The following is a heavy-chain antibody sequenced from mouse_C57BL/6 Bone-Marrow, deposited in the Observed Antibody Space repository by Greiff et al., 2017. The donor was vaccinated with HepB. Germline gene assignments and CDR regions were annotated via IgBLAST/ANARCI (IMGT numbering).Heavy chain of an antibody. D-gene: IGHD4-1*01. J-gene: IGHJ1*03. CDR2: IPPNSGST. CDR1: GSTFTSYW. CDR3: ARFLNWWYFDV. Sequence: VQLQESGAELVKPGASVKLSCKASGSTFTSYWMHWVKQRPGQGLEWIGMIPPNSGSTNYNEKFKSKATLPVDKSSSTAYMQLSSLTSEDSAVYYCARFLNWWYFDVWGTGTTVTVSS. V-gene: IGHV1-64*01.